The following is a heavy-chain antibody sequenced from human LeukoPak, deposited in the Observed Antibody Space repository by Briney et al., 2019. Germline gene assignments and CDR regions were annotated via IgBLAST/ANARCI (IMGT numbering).Heavy chain of an antibody. CDR2: ISDGSST. Sequence: GGSLRLSCTASGFTFSSYWMHWVRQAPGKGLVWVSRISDGSSTSYADSVKGRFTISRDNAKNTLYLQMNSLRVEDTALYYCTKRVKYGGTWDHFADWGQGTLVTVSS. J-gene: IGHJ4*02. D-gene: IGHD1-26*01. V-gene: IGHV3-74*01. CDR1: GFTFSSYW. CDR3: TKRVKYGGTWDHFAD.